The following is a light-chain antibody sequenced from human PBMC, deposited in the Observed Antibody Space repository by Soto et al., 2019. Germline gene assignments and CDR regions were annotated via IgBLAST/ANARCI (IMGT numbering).Light chain of an antibody. V-gene: IGLV1-47*02. Sequence: QSVLTQPPSASGTPGQRVFISCSGSSSNIGGTNYAYWYQQLPGAAPKLLMHSNNLRPSGVPERISGSKSGTSASLGITGLQTGDEADYYCGTWDSSLSAGGVFGGGTQLTVL. J-gene: IGLJ3*02. CDR1: SSNIGGTNY. CDR3: GTWDSSLSAGGV. CDR2: SNN.